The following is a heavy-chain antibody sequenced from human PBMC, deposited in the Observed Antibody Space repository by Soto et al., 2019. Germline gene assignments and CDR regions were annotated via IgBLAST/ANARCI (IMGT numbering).Heavy chain of an antibody. CDR1: GFTFSSYG. V-gene: IGHV3-33*01. CDR3: AREDGRLYSSGWYGNWFDP. D-gene: IGHD6-19*01. CDR2: IWYDGSNK. J-gene: IGHJ5*02. Sequence: GGSLRLSCAASGFTFSSYGMHWVRQAPGKGLEWVAVIWYDGSNKYYADSVKGRFTISRDNSKNTLYLQMNSLRAEDTAVYYCAREDGRLYSSGWYGNWFDPWGQGTLVTVSS.